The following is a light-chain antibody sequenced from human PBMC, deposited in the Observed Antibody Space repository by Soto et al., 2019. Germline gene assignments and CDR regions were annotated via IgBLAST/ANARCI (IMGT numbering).Light chain of an antibody. CDR3: QQRSNWPT. CDR1: QSGNNS. V-gene: IGKV3-11*01. Sequence: VVMTPSPTTLSLSPGERATFCCRASQSGNNSLVWYQHKPCQAPRLLIYXASSRATVIPARFSGSGCGTDFTLTISSLESEDVEIYYCQQRSNWPTFGQGTRLEIK. J-gene: IGKJ5*01. CDR2: XAS.